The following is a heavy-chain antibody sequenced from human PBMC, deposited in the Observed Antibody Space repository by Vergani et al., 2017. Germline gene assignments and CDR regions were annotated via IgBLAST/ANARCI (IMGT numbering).Heavy chain of an antibody. J-gene: IGHJ4*02. Sequence: EVQLLESGGGLVQPGGSLRLSCAASGFTFDDYGMSWVRQAPGKGLEWVSGINWNGGSTGYADSVKGRFTISRDNAKNSQYLQMNSLRAEDTALYYCAIGIAVAGSLTISAVQDYWGQGTLVTVSS. CDR1: GFTFDDYG. D-gene: IGHD6-19*01. V-gene: IGHV3-20*04. CDR3: AIGIAVAGSLTISAVQDY. CDR2: INWNGGST.